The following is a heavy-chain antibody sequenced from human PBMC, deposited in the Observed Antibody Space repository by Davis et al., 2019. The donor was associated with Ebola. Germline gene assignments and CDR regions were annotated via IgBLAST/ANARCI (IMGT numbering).Heavy chain of an antibody. Sequence: SGPTLVKPTQTLTLTCTFSGFSLSTSGVGVAWIRQPPGKALEWPALIYWDDDKRYSPSLKSRLTITKDTSKNQVVLTITNMDPVDTATYFCAHSDIGAGIYGGPEQGSYGMGVWGQGTTVTVSS. CDR3: AHSDIGAGIYGGPEQGSYGMGV. V-gene: IGHV2-5*02. CDR1: GFSLSTSGVG. J-gene: IGHJ6*02. CDR2: IYWDDDK. D-gene: IGHD4-23*01.